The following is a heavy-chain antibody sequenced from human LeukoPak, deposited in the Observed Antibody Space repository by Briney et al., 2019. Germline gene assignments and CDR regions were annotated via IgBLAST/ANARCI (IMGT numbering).Heavy chain of an antibody. V-gene: IGHV3-11*04. CDR2: ISSSGSTI. Sequence: GTLSLTCAVSGGSISSSNWWSWVRQPPGKGLEWVSYISSSGSTIYYADSVKGRFTISRDNAKNSLYLQMNSLRAEDTAVYYCAKFFTGEYVRAFDVWGQGTMVTVSS. CDR3: AKFFTGEYVRAFDV. CDR1: GGSISSSNW. D-gene: IGHD3-10*02. J-gene: IGHJ3*01.